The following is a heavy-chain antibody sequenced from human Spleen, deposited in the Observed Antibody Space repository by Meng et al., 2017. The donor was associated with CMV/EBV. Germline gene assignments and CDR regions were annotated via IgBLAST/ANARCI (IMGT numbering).Heavy chain of an antibody. V-gene: IGHV4-34*01. CDR2: INHSGST. CDR1: GGSFSGYY. Sequence: QVQLQQWGVGILKPSETLSLTCAVYGGSFSGYYWSWIRQPPGKGLEWIGEINHSGSTNYNPSLKSRVTISVDTSKNQFSLKLSSVTAADTAVYYCARGLPSWYRHFDYWGQGTLVTVSS. J-gene: IGHJ4*02. D-gene: IGHD6-13*01. CDR3: ARGLPSWYRHFDY.